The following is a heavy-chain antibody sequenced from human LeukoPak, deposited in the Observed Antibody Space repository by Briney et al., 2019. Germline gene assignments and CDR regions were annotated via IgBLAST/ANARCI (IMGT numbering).Heavy chain of an antibody. D-gene: IGHD5/OR15-5a*01. CDR3: ARSPPSTDNWLDP. CDR1: GGSFSGYY. V-gene: IGHV4-34*01. J-gene: IGHJ5*02. Sequence: SETLSLTCAVYGGSFSGYYWSWIRQPPGKGLEWIGEINHSGSTNYNPSLKSRVTISVDTSKNQFSLKLSSVTAADTAVYYCARSPPSTDNWLDPWGQGTLVTVSS. CDR2: INHSGST.